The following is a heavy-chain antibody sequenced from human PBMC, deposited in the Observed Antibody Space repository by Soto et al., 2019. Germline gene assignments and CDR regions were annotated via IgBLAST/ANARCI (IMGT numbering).Heavy chain of an antibody. D-gene: IGHD2-21*02. CDR2: ISAYNGNT. CDR1: GYTFTSYG. J-gene: IGHJ4*02. V-gene: IGHV1-18*01. CDR3: ARIIIYCGGDCYPTYFDY. Sequence: GASVKVSCKASGYTFTSYGISWVRQAPGQGLEWMGWISAYNGNTNYAQKLQGRVTMTTDTSTSTAYMELRSLRSDDTAVYYCARIIIYCGGDCYPTYFDYWGQGTLVTSPQ.